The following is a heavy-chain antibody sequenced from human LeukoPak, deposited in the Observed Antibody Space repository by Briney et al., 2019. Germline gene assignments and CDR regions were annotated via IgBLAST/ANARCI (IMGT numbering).Heavy chain of an antibody. CDR1: GFTFSSYW. V-gene: IGHV3-7*01. CDR3: ARARGTGPGAHFDY. J-gene: IGHJ4*02. Sequence: PGGSLRLSCAASGFTFSSYWMNWVRQAPGKGLEWVANIKQDGSERYYVDSVKGRFTISRDNAKNSLYLQMNSLRVEDTAVYYCARARGTGPGAHFDYWGQGTLVIVSS. CDR2: IKQDGSER. D-gene: IGHD3-10*01.